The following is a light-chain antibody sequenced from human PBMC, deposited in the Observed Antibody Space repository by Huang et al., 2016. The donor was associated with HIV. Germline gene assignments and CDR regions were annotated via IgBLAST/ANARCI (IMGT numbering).Light chain of an antibody. V-gene: IGKV1-27*01. J-gene: IGKJ1*01. CDR2: GAS. Sequence: IQMTQSPSSLSASVGARVTIPCRVRRVISDYVAWYQQKPGRVPSLLIYGASILQSGVPSRFSGSGSGTNFTLTIASLQPDDVASYYCQKYNSVPRTFGQGTKVEIK. CDR3: QKYNSVPRT. CDR1: RVISDY.